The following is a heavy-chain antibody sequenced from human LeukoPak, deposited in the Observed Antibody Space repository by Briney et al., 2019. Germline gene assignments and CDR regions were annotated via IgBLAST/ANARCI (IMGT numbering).Heavy chain of an antibody. CDR2: ISYDGNNK. CDR1: GFTFSSYG. CDR3: AKSDSSGYPVD. D-gene: IGHD3-22*01. V-gene: IGHV3-30*18. J-gene: IGHJ4*02. Sequence: GRSLRLSCAASGFTFSSYGMHWVRQAPGKGLEWVALISYDGNNKYYGDSVKGRFTVSRVNSKNTLYLQMNSLRAEDTAVYYCAKSDSSGYPVDWGQGTLVTVSS.